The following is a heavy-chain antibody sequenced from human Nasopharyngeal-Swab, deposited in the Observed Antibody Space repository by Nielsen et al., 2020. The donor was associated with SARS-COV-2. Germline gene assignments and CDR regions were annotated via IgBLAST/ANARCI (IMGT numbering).Heavy chain of an antibody. J-gene: IGHJ4*02. Sequence: GGSLRPSCAASGFLFSASATHWVRQASGKGLEWVGRIGDKDHNYATTYGASVQGSFTISRDDSKNTAFLQMDSLKTEDTALYYCTTDFYFDYWGQGTLVTVSS. CDR3: TTDFYFDY. V-gene: IGHV3-73*01. CDR2: IGDKDHNYAT. CDR1: GFLFSASA.